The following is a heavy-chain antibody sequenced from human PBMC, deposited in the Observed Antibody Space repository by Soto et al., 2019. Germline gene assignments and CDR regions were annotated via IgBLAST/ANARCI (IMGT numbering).Heavy chain of an antibody. V-gene: IGHV2-5*02. CDR2: IYLDDDE. CDR1: GFSLNTGGVG. Sequence: ITLKESGPTLVKPTQTLTLTCTFSGFSLNTGGVGVGWVRQPPGKAMEWLALIYLDDDERYRPSLRSRLNITKDTINNQLVLTMTNMDPEDTATYYCVRNWRYYGGDYYDGMDAWGQGTTVTVSS. D-gene: IGHD3-10*01. J-gene: IGHJ6*02. CDR3: VRNWRYYGGDYYDGMDA.